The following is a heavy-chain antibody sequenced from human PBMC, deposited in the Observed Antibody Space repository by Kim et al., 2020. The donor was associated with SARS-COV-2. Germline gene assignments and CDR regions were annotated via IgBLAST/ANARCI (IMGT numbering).Heavy chain of an antibody. D-gene: IGHD3-10*01. V-gene: IGHV3-15*01. CDR3: TTELLWFGAFYYFDY. CDR2: IKSKTDGGTT. Sequence: GGSLRLSCAASGITFSNAWMSWSRQAPGKGLELVGRIKSKTDGGTTDYAGPEKGRFTNSRDDSKNTQYLQMNNLHTEDTAVYYWTTELLWFGAFYYFDYVGQGPLVTVSS. J-gene: IGHJ4*02. CDR1: GITFSNAW.